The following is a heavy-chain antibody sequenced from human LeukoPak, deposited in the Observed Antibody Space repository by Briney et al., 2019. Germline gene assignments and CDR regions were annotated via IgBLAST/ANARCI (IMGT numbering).Heavy chain of an antibody. V-gene: IGHV3-21*01. J-gene: IGHJ4*02. CDR2: ISSSSDYI. D-gene: IGHD3-16*01. CDR1: GFTFSSYT. Sequence: GGSLRLSCAASGFTFSSYTMDWVRQAPGKGREGVSSISSSSDYIFYADSVKGGFTISRDNAQNSLYLQMNSLRVEDTAVYYCASGHYDYVWGSISPTNYFDNWGQGTLVTVSS. CDR3: ASGHYDYVWGSISPTNYFDN.